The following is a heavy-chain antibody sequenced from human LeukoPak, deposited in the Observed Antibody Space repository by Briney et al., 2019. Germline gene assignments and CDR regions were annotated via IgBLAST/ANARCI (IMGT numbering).Heavy chain of an antibody. CDR2: ISGSGGST. V-gene: IGHV3-23*01. CDR1: GFTFSSYA. Sequence: GGSLRLSCAASGFTFSSYAMSWVRQAPGKGLEWVSAISGSGGSTYYADSVRGRFIISRDNSKNTLHLQMNSLRAEDTAVYYCAKDHGVMVRGVFHFWGQGTLVTVSS. D-gene: IGHD3-10*01. J-gene: IGHJ4*02. CDR3: AKDHGVMVRGVFHF.